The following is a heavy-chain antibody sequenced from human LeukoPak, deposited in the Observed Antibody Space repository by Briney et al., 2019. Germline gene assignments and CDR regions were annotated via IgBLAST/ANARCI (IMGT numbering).Heavy chain of an antibody. CDR2: ISGSGGST. J-gene: IGHJ4*02. CDR3: AKGGYDILTGYYY. V-gene: IGHV3-23*01. Sequence: GGSLRLSCAASGFTSSSYAMSWVRQAPGKGLEWVSAISGSGGSTYYADSVKGRFTISRDNSKNTLYLQMNSLRAEDTAVYYCAKGGYDILTGYYYWGQGTLVTVSS. CDR1: GFTSSSYA. D-gene: IGHD3-9*01.